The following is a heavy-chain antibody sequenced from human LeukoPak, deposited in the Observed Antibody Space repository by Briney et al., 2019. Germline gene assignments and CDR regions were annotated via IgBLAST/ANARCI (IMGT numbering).Heavy chain of an antibody. CDR2: ISGSGGST. CDR1: GFTFSIYA. CDR3: AKDSLPGGYYDSSGYFLLGAFDI. V-gene: IGHV3-23*01. J-gene: IGHJ3*02. D-gene: IGHD3-22*01. Sequence: GGSLRLSCAASGFTFSIYAMSWVRQAPGKGLEWVSAISGSGGSTYYADSVKGRFTISRDNSKNTLYLQMNSLRAEDTAVYYCAKDSLPGGYYDSSGYFLLGAFDIWGQGTMVTVSS.